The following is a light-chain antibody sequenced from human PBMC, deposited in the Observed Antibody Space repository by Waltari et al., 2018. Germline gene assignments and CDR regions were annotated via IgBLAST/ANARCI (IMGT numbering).Light chain of an antibody. CDR1: QTIRTTY. J-gene: IGKJ4*01. Sequence: IVLTQSPVTLSLSRGDGATLSCRTSQTIRTTYLAWYQQKPGQAPTLLIYGTFSRATGIPDRFTGSGSGTDFSLTISSLEPEDFATYYCQQYDISPLTFGGGTKVEIK. V-gene: IGKV3-20*01. CDR3: QQYDISPLT. CDR2: GTF.